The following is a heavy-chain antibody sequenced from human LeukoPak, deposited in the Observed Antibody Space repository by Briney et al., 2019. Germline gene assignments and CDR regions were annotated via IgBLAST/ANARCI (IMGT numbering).Heavy chain of an antibody. Sequence: GGSLRLSCAASGFTVRNNYMSWVRQAPGKGLEWVSVIYSGGSTYYADSVKGRFTISRDNSKNTLYLQMNSLRAEDTAVYFCATGERMVRGDGVDYWGQGTLVSVSS. CDR3: ATGERMVRGDGVDY. V-gene: IGHV3-66*01. D-gene: IGHD3-10*01. CDR2: IYSGGST. CDR1: GFTVRNNY. J-gene: IGHJ4*02.